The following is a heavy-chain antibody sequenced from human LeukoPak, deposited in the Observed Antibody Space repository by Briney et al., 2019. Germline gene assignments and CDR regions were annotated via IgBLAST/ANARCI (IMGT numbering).Heavy chain of an antibody. D-gene: IGHD2-15*01. V-gene: IGHV3-23*01. J-gene: IGHJ4*02. CDR3: VKDGRRSPPC. CDR1: GFTFSNYV. CDR2: INGGGGST. Sequence: GGALRLSCAASGFTFSNYVMSWVRQAPGKGPEWVSGINGGGGSTFYAESVTGRFTISRDNSKNTLFLQMNTLRAEDTAVYYCVKDGRRSPPCWGQGTLVTVSS.